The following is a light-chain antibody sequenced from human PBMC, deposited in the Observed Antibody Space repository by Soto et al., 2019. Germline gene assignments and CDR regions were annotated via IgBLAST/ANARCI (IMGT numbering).Light chain of an antibody. CDR1: NSDIGGYNF. CDR3: SSYTSSSTLV. V-gene: IGLV2-14*01. Sequence: QSALTQPAFVSGSPGQSITISCTGTNSDIGGYNFVSWYQQHPGEVPKLMIYDVTNRPSGVSNRFSGSKSGNTASLTISGLQAEDEADYYCSSYTSSSTLVFGTGTKVTVL. CDR2: DVT. J-gene: IGLJ1*01.